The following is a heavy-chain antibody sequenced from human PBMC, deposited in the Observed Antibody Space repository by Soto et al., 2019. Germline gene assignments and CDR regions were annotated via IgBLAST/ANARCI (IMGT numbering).Heavy chain of an antibody. J-gene: IGHJ6*02. V-gene: IGHV1-18*01. CDR2: ISAYNGNT. Sequence: AASVKVSCKASGYTFTSYGISWVRQAPGQGLEWMGWISAYNGNTNYAQKLQGRVTMTTDTSTSTAYMELRSLRSDDTAVYYCARASGYYDFWSGYPGGSGMDVWGQGTTVTVSS. CDR1: GYTFTSYG. CDR3: ARASGYYDFWSGYPGGSGMDV. D-gene: IGHD3-3*01.